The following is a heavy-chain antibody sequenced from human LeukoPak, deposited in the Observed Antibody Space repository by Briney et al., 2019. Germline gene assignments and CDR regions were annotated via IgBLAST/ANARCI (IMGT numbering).Heavy chain of an antibody. CDR1: GFTFTYYT. V-gene: IGHV3-21*01. CDR2: ISSSSSYI. J-gene: IGHJ4*02. D-gene: IGHD5-18*01. CDR3: ARVGYSYGGS. Sequence: GGSLRLSCAASGFTFTYYTMNWVRQAPGKGLEWVSSISSSSSYIYYADSVKGRFTISRDNAKNSLYLQMNSLRAEDTAVYYCARVGYSYGGSWGQGTLVTVSS.